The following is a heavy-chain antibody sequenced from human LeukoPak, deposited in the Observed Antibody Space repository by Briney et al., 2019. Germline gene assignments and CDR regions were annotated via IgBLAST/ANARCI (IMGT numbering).Heavy chain of an antibody. CDR1: GFTFSSYW. CDR2: IKQDGSEK. Sequence: GRSLRLSCAASGFTFSSYWMSWVRQAPGKGLEWVANIKQDGSEKYYVDSVKGRFTISRDNAKNSLYLQMNSLRDEDTAVYYCAREVHSSGYYPRYYYYYMDVWGKGTTVTVSS. CDR3: AREVHSSGYYPRYYYYYMDV. D-gene: IGHD3-22*01. J-gene: IGHJ6*03. V-gene: IGHV3-7*01.